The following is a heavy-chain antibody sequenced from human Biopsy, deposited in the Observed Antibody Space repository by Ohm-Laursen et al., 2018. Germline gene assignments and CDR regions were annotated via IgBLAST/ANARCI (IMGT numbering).Heavy chain of an antibody. CDR2: IYPGGGT. CDR1: GDSISTYY. D-gene: IGHD1-7*01. V-gene: IGHV4-4*07. CDR3: AGIGLGTTKEAFDI. J-gene: IGHJ3*02. Sequence: SETLSLTCTVSGDSISTYYWSWIRQPAGPGLDWIGRIYPGGGTIYNPSLTSRVTMSVDTSKNHFSLNVTSVTAADTAVYYCAGIGLGTTKEAFDIWGQGTMVTVSS.